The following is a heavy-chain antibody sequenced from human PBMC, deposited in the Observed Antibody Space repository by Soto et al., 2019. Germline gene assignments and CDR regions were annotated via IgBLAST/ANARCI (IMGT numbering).Heavy chain of an antibody. D-gene: IGHD6-19*01. CDR3: ARGVAVAGTGWFDP. CDR1: GGSFSGYY. CDR2: INHSGST. J-gene: IGHJ5*02. Sequence: SDTLSLTCAVYGGSFSGYYWSWIGQPPGKGLEWIGEINHSGSTNYNPSLKSRVTISVDTSKNQFSLKLSSVTAADTAVYYCARGVAVAGTGWFDPWGQGTLVTVS. V-gene: IGHV4-34*01.